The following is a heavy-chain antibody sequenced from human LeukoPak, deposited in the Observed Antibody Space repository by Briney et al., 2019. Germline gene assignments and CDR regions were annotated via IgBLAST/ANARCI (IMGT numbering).Heavy chain of an antibody. CDR1: GGSISSSSYY. Sequence: SETLSLTCTVSGGSISSSSYYWAWIRQPPGKGLEWIGNIYYSGSTYYNPSLKSRVTISLDTSKNQSSLKLSSVTAADTAVYYCARVHYDSSVGWFDPWGQGTLVTVSS. CDR3: ARVHYDSSVGWFDP. D-gene: IGHD3-22*01. V-gene: IGHV4-39*07. J-gene: IGHJ5*02. CDR2: IYYSGST.